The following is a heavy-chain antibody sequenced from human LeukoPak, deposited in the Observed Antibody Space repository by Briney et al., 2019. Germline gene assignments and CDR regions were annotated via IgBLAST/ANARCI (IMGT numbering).Heavy chain of an antibody. CDR3: ARHSGAGSSSFYFDY. J-gene: IGHJ4*02. CDR1: GGSISSYY. D-gene: IGHD6-6*01. CDR2: IYTSGST. V-gene: IGHV4-4*09. Sequence: PSETLSLTCTVSGGSISSYYWSWIRQPPGKGLEWMGYIYTSGSTNYNPSLKSRVTISVDTSKNQFSLKLSSVTAADTAVYYCARHSGAGSSSFYFDYWGQGTLVTVSS.